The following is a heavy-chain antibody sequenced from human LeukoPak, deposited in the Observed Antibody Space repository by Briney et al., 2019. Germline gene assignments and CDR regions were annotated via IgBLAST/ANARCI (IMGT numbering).Heavy chain of an antibody. CDR2: IYTSGTT. Sequence: SETLSLTCTVSGGSISSYYWSWIRQPAGKGLEWIERIYTSGTTNYNPSLKSRVTMSVDTSKNQFSLKLSSVTAADTAVYYCARYLCGGASCYYYYMDVWGKGTAVTVSS. V-gene: IGHV4-59*10. CDR3: ARYLCGGASCYYYYMDV. J-gene: IGHJ6*03. D-gene: IGHD2-21*01. CDR1: GGSISSYY.